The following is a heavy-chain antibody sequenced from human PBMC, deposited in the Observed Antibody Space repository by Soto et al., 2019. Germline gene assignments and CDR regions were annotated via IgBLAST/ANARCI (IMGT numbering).Heavy chain of an antibody. CDR3: ARDHYDFWSGFPPTIWFHL. D-gene: IGHD3-3*01. V-gene: IGHV3-23*01. Sequence: PGGSLRICCEASGLLFCSSAINGVRQDPGKGLEWVSSISSHGDTTYYAESVRGRFTISRDNSKNTLFLQMNSLRAGDTAVYFCARDHYDFWSGFPPTIWFHLWRQGSLVTVFS. J-gene: IGHJ5*02. CDR1: GLLFCSSA. CDR2: ISSHGDTT.